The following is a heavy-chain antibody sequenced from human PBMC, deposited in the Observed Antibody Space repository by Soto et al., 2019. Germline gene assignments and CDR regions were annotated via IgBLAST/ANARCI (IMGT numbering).Heavy chain of an antibody. Sequence: ASVKVSCKASGGTFSSYAISWVRQAPGQGLEWMGGIIPIFGTANYAQKFQGRVTITADESTSTAYMELSSLRSEDTAVYYCARAGGSTYYYDSSGYYGSYWGRGTLVTVSS. CDR3: ARAGGSTYYYDSSGYYGSY. CDR2: IIPIFGTA. CDR1: GGTFSSYA. J-gene: IGHJ4*02. D-gene: IGHD3-22*01. V-gene: IGHV1-69*13.